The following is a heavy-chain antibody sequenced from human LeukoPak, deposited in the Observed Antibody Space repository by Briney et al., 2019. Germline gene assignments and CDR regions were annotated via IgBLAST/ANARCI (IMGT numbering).Heavy chain of an antibody. CDR1: GFTFSTYN. Sequence: TGGSLRLSCAASGFTFSTYNMNWVRQAPGKGLEWVSGINWNGGSTGYADSVKGRFTISRDNAKNSLYLQMNSLRAEDTALYYCARDDYSSPAIDYWGQGTLVTVSS. CDR2: INWNGGST. D-gene: IGHD6-13*01. V-gene: IGHV3-20*04. J-gene: IGHJ4*02. CDR3: ARDDYSSPAIDY.